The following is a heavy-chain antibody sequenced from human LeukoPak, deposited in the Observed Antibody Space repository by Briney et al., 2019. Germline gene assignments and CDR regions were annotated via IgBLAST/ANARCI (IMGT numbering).Heavy chain of an antibody. CDR3: ARDESGYYNY. CDR2: INPNSGGT. J-gene: IGHJ4*02. Sequence: ASVTVSCTASGYTFTGYYMHWVRPAPGQGLEWMGWINPNSGGTNYAQKFQGRVTMTRDTSISTAYMELSRLRSDDTAVYYCARDESGYYNYWGQGTLVTVSS. D-gene: IGHD3-3*01. V-gene: IGHV1-2*02. CDR1: GYTFTGYY.